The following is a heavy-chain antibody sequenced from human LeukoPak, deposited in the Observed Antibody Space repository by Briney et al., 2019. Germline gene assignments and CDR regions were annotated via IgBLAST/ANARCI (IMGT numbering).Heavy chain of an antibody. V-gene: IGHV3-30*04. J-gene: IGHJ4*02. CDR1: GFTFSSYA. CDR3: ARDQGEEDYFDY. D-gene: IGHD3-10*01. Sequence: GGSLRLSCAASGFTFSSYAMHWVRQAPGKGLEWVAVISYDGSNKYYADSVKGRFTISRDNSKNTLYLQMNSLRAGDTAVYYCARDQGEEDYFDYWGQGTPVTVSS. CDR2: ISYDGSNK.